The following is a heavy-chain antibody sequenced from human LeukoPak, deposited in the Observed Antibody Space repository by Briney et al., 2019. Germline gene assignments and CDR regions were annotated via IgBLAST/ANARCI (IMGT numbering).Heavy chain of an antibody. CDR1: GYTFTGYY. CDR2: INPNSGGT. V-gene: IGHV1-2*02. Sequence: GASVKVSCKASGYTFTGYYMHWVRQAPGQGLEWMGWINPNSGGTNYAQKFQGRVTMTRDTSISTAYMELSRLRSDDTAVYYCARERTYYYDSSGYYHQYYFDYWGRGTLVTVSS. D-gene: IGHD3-22*01. CDR3: ARERTYYYDSSGYYHQYYFDY. J-gene: IGHJ4*02.